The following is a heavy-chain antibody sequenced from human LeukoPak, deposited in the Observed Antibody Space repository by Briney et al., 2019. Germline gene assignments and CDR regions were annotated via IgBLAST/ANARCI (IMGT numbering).Heavy chain of an antibody. CDR3: AKDQPDYYDSTGYQSLDY. Sequence: GGSLRLSCAASGFTFSSYGMHWVRQAPGKGLEWVAFIRYDGSNKYYADSVKGRFTISRDNSKNTLYLQMNSLRAEDTAVYYCAKDQPDYYDSTGYQSLDYWGQGTLVTVSS. CDR1: GFTFSSYG. D-gene: IGHD3-22*01. CDR2: IRYDGSNK. J-gene: IGHJ4*02. V-gene: IGHV3-30*02.